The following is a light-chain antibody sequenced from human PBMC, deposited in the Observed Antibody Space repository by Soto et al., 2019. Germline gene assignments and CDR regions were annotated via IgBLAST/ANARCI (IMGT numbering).Light chain of an antibody. J-gene: IGLJ2*01. V-gene: IGLV2-14*01. CDR1: SSDVGGYNY. Sequence: QSALTQPASVSGSPGQSITISCTGTSSDVGGYNYVSWYQQHPGQSPKLMIYDVSNRPSGVSNRFSGSKSGNTASLTISGLQAEDEADYDCSSYTSSSTPLVVFGGGTQLTVL. CDR3: SSYTSSSTPLVV. CDR2: DVS.